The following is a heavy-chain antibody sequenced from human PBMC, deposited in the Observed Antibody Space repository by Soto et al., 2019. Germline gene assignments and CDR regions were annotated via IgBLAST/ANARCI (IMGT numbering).Heavy chain of an antibody. CDR3: ARRPSRLLVVVPAAVFDY. Sequence: PSETLSLTCAVYGGSFSGYYWSWIRQPPGKGLEWIGEINHSGSTNYNPSLKSRVTISVDTSKNQFSLKLSSVTAADTAVYYCARRPSRLLVVVPAAVFDYWGQGTLVTISS. D-gene: IGHD2-2*01. CDR2: INHSGST. CDR1: GGSFSGYY. J-gene: IGHJ4*02. V-gene: IGHV4-34*01.